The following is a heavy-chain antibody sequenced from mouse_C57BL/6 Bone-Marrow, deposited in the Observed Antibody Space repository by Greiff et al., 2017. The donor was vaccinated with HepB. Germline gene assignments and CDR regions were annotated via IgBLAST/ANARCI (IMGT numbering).Heavy chain of an antibody. Sequence: EVQLQESGPELVKPGASVKISCKASGYSFTGYYMNWVKQSPEKSLEWIGEINPSTGGTTYNQKFKAKATLTVDKSSSTAYMQLKSLTSEDSAVYYCAYYGSSYGRYFDVWGTGTTVTVSS. CDR1: GYSFTGYY. D-gene: IGHD1-1*01. J-gene: IGHJ1*03. CDR2: INPSTGGT. CDR3: AYYGSSYGRYFDV. V-gene: IGHV1-42*01.